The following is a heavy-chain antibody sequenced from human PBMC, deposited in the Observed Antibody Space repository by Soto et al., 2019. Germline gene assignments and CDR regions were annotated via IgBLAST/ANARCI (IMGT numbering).Heavy chain of an antibody. V-gene: IGHV2-5*02. CDR1: GFSLSTSGVG. J-gene: IGHJ4*02. Sequence: QITLKESGPTLVKPTQTLMLTCTFSGFSLSTSGVGVGWIRQPPEKALEWLALIYWDDDKRYSPSLKSRLTMSKDTSKNQVVLTMTNMDPVDTGTYYCAHRPGDYFDYWGQGTLVTVSS. CDR3: AHRPGDYFDY. CDR2: IYWDDDK.